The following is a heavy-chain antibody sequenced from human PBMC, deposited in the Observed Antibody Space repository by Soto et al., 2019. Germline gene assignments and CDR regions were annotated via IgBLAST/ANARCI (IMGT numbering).Heavy chain of an antibody. Sequence: SETLSLTCAVSGGSISSGGYSWSWIRQPPGKGLEWIGYIYHSGSTYYNPSLKSRVTISVDRSKNQFSLKLSSVTAADTAVYYCAAGGGLPRYDWGQGTLVTVAS. J-gene: IGHJ4*02. V-gene: IGHV4-30-2*01. D-gene: IGHD5-12*01. CDR1: GGSISSGGYS. CDR2: IYHSGST. CDR3: AAGGGLPRYD.